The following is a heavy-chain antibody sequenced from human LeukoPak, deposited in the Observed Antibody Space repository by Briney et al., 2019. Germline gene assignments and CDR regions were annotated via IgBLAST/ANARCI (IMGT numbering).Heavy chain of an antibody. D-gene: IGHD3-22*01. CDR1: GGSISSDGYS. Sequence: PSQTLSLTCAVAGGSISSDGYSLSWIRQPPGKGLEWIGYIYPSGNIYYNPSLKSRVSISVDTSKNQLSLKLSSVTAADTAVYYCARGVATYYYDSSGYLDYWGQGTLVTVSS. J-gene: IGHJ4*02. CDR3: ARGVATYYYDSSGYLDY. CDR2: IYPSGNI. V-gene: IGHV4-30-2*01.